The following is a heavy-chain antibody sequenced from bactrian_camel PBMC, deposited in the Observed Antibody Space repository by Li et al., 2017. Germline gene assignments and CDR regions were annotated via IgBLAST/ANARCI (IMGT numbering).Heavy chain of an antibody. CDR3: AAVDLSDSTAKLIDADFAY. CDR2: LDHGGIT. J-gene: IGHJ6*01. CDR1: GFTFSTYS. D-gene: IGHD4*01. V-gene: IGHV3S55*01. Sequence: VESGGGSEQAGGSLRLSCGASGFTFSTYSMAWFRQSPGKEREGIAALDHGGITAYAPSVKGRFTISIDDAKNTLYLQMNNLKPEDTGMYYCAAVDLSDSTAKLIDADFAYWGQGTQVTVS.